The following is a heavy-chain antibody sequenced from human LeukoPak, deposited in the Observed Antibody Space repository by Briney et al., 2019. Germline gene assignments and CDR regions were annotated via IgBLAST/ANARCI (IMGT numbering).Heavy chain of an antibody. CDR1: GFTFSKYW. D-gene: IGHD6-19*01. CDR2: INTDGTVT. Sequence: PGWSLRLSCAASGFTFSKYWMLWFRQAPRKGLQSFSRINTDGTVTTYADSVKGRFTVSRDNADNTMFLQMNSLRDEDTAVYYCATKQWLAPPPDSWGQGTPVTVSS. V-gene: IGHV3-74*01. J-gene: IGHJ4*02. CDR3: ATKQWLAPPPDS.